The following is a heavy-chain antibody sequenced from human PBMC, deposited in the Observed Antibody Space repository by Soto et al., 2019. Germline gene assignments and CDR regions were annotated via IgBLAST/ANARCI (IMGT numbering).Heavy chain of an antibody. CDR3: AKHFRDSSGYYDWYFDL. D-gene: IGHD3-22*01. CDR2: ISYDGNNK. V-gene: IGHV3-30*18. J-gene: IGHJ2*01. CDR1: RFTFRSYG. Sequence: QVQLVESGGGVVQPGRSLRLSCVGFRFTFRSYGMHWVRQTPGKGLEWVAVISYDGNNKNYADSVKGRFTVSRDNSKNTLYLQMNSLRAEDTAVYYCAKHFRDSSGYYDWYFDLWGRGTLVTVSS.